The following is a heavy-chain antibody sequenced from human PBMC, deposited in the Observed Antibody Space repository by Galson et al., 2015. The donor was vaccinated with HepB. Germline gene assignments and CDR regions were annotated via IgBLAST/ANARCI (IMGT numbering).Heavy chain of an antibody. Sequence: SLRLSCAASGFTVSSNYMSWVRQAPGKGLEWVSVIYSGGSTYYADSVKGRFTISRDNSKNTLYLQMNSLRAEDTAVYYCARGGSLFALDYSSSWYYYYGMDVWGQGTTVTVSS. CDR2: IYSGGST. CDR1: GFTVSSNY. V-gene: IGHV3-66*02. D-gene: IGHD6-13*01. CDR3: ARGGSLFALDYSSSWYYYYGMDV. J-gene: IGHJ6*02.